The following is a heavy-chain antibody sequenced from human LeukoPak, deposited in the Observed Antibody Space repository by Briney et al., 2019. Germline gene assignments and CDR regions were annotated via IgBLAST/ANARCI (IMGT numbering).Heavy chain of an antibody. CDR3: ARDYDILTGYQITGWFDP. V-gene: IGHV3-66*01. Sequence: GGSLRLSCAASGFTVSSNYMSWVRQAPGEGLEWVSVIYSGGSTYYAGSVKGRFTISRDNSKNTLYLQMNSLRAEDTAVYYCARDYDILTGYQITGWFDPWGQGTLVTVSS. CDR2: IYSGGST. CDR1: GFTVSSNY. D-gene: IGHD3-9*01. J-gene: IGHJ5*02.